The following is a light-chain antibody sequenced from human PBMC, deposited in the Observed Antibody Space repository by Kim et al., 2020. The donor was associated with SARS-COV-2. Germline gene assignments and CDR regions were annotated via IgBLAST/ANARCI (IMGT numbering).Light chain of an antibody. CDR3: NSRDNRGASYV. CDR1: SLRRYY. V-gene: IGLV3-19*01. CDR2: AKD. Sequence: SSELTQDPAVSVALGQTVRITCQGDSLRRYYASWYQQRPGQGPVLVIYAKDNRPSGIPDRFSGSSAGNIASLTITGAQAEDEAAYYFNSRDNRGASYVFG. J-gene: IGLJ1*01.